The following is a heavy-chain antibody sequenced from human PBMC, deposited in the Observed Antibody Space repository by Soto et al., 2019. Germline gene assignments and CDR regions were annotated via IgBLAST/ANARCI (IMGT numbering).Heavy chain of an antibody. V-gene: IGHV3-53*02. D-gene: IGHD5-18*01. CDR1: GLSVGSNY. J-gene: IGHJ3*02. Sequence: EVQLVETGGGLIQPGGSLRLSCAASGLSVGSNYMNWVRQAPGKGLEWVSILYSGGSTYYADSVKGRFSISRDNSRNTLYLQMNCLRAEATALYYCARSATADDALDIWGQGTTVIVSS. CDR2: LYSGGST. CDR3: ARSATADDALDI.